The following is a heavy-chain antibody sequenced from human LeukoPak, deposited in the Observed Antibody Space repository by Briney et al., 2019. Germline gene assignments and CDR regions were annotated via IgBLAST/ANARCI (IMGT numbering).Heavy chain of an antibody. D-gene: IGHD5-18*01. Sequence: GGSLRLSCAASGFTFSSSWVHWVRQAPGKGLVWVSRIKGDGSSTTYADSVKGRFTISRDNAKNTLYLQMNSLRAEDTAVYYCAGNRGDNYGYWEYWGQGTLVTVSS. CDR3: AGNRGDNYGYWEY. CDR1: GFTFSSSW. V-gene: IGHV3-74*01. J-gene: IGHJ4*02. CDR2: IKGDGSST.